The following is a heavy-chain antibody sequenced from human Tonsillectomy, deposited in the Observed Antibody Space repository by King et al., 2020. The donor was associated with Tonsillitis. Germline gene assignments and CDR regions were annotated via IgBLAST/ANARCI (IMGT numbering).Heavy chain of an antibody. CDR1: GGSFSGYY. D-gene: IGHD3-3*01. CDR3: ARERLETNGFDI. V-gene: IGHV4-34*01. Sequence: VQLQQWGAGLLKPSETLSLTCAVYGGSFSGYYWSWIRQPPGKGLEWIGEINHSGSTNYNPSLKSRVTISVDTSKNQFSLKLSSVTAADTAMYYCARERLETNGFDIWGQGTMVIVS. CDR2: INHSGST. J-gene: IGHJ3*02.